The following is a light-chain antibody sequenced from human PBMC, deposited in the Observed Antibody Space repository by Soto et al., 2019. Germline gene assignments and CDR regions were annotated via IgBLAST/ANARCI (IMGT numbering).Light chain of an antibody. CDR3: QQYGT. Sequence: EIVLTQFPGTLTLSPGERATLSCRASQSVSSSSLAWYQQEPDQAPRLLIYGASNRATGIQDRFSGSGSGTKFTLTISGLEPEDFAVYYRQQYGTFGQGTKVEIK. CDR2: GAS. CDR1: QSVSSSS. J-gene: IGKJ1*01. V-gene: IGKV3-20*01.